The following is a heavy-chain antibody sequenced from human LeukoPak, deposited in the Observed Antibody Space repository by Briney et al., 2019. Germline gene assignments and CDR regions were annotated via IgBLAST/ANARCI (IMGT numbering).Heavy chain of an antibody. J-gene: IGHJ5*02. CDR2: INHSGST. CDR3: ARWHSSGGIDP. CDR1: GGSFSGCY. Sequence: SETLSLTCAVYGGSFSGCYWSWIRQPPGKGLEWIGEINHSGSTNYNPSLKSRVTISVDTSKNQFSLKLSSVTAADTAVYYCARWHSSGGIDPWGQGTLVTVSS. D-gene: IGHD3-10*01. V-gene: IGHV4-34*01.